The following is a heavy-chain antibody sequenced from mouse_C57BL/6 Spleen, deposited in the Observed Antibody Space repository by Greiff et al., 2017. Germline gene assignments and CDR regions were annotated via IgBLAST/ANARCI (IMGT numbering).Heavy chain of an antibody. CDR2: IYPGSGNT. Sequence: QVHVKQSGAELVRPGASVKLSCKASGYTFTDYYIHWVKQRPGQGLEWIARIYPGSGNTYYNEKFKGKATLTAEKSSSTAYMQLSSLTSEDSAVYFCARMGGAYWGQGTLVTVSA. V-gene: IGHV1-76*01. CDR3: ARMGGAY. J-gene: IGHJ3*01. CDR1: GYTFTDYY.